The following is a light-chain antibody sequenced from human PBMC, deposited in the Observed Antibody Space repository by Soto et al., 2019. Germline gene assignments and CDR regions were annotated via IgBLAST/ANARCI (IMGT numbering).Light chain of an antibody. V-gene: IGLV2-14*03. CDR3: CSYTTSNTRQIV. J-gene: IGLJ1*01. CDR1: SSDVVGYNY. Sequence: QSLPTHPSPGSVSPGQSITISCTGTSSDVVGYNYVSWYQHHPGKAPKLMIYDVSNRPSGVSNRFSGSKSGNTASLTISGLQPEDEADYYCCSYTTSNTRQIVFGTGTKVTVL. CDR2: DVS.